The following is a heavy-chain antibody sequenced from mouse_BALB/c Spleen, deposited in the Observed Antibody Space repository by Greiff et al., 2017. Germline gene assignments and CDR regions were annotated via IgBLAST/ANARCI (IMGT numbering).Heavy chain of an antibody. V-gene: IGHV14-4*02. CDR1: GFNIKDYY. Sequence: EVQLQQSGAELVRSGASVKLSCTASGFNIKDYYMHWVKQRPEQGLEWIGWIDPENGDTEYAPKFQGKATMTADTSSNTAYLQLSSLTSEDTAVYYCNAAIMDYWGQGTSVTVSS. CDR2: IDPENGDT. CDR3: NAAIMDY. J-gene: IGHJ4*01.